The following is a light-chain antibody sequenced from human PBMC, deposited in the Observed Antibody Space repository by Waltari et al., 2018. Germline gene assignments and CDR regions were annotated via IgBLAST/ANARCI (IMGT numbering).Light chain of an antibody. CDR2: DAS. CDR3: QQRSNWSGLT. V-gene: IGKV3-11*01. Sequence: EIVLTQSPATLSLSPGERATLSCRASQSVSSYLAWYQQKPGQAPRLLIYDASNRATGIPARFSGSESGTDFTLTISSLEPEDFAVYYCQQRSNWSGLTFGGGTKVEIK. J-gene: IGKJ4*01. CDR1: QSVSSY.